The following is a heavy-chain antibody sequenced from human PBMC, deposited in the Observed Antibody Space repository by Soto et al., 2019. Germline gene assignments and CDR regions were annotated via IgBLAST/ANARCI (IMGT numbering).Heavy chain of an antibody. CDR3: ARVLPNVYDFWSGTDNEYYYGMDV. CDR1: GGTFSSYS. V-gene: IGHV1-69*13. D-gene: IGHD3-3*01. CDR2: IIPIFGTA. J-gene: IGHJ6*02. Sequence: SVKVSCKASGGTFSSYSISWVRQAPGQGLEWMGGIIPIFGTANYAQKFQGRVTITADESTSTAYMELSSLRSEDTAVYYCARVLPNVYDFWSGTDNEYYYGMDVWGQGTTVTSP.